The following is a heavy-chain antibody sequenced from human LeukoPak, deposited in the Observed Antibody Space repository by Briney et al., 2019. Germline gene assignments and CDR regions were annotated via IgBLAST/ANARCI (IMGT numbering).Heavy chain of an antibody. CDR2: INHSGST. D-gene: IGHD3-22*01. V-gene: IGHV4-34*01. CDR3: ARLRGNYYYDSSGYPRVHAFDI. CDR1: GGSFSGYY. Sequence: SETLSLTCAVYGGSFSGYYWSWIRQPPGKGLEWIGEINHSGSTNYNPSLKSRVTISVDTSKNQFSLKLSSVTAADTAVYYCARLRGNYYYDSSGYPRVHAFDIWGQGTMVTVSS. J-gene: IGHJ3*02.